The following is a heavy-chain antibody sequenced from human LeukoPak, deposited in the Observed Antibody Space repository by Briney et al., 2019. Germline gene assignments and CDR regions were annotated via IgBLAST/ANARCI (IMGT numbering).Heavy chain of an antibody. D-gene: IGHD3-10*01. CDR2: ISSSSSYI. CDR3: ARWFGELLPLYGMDV. V-gene: IGHV3-21*01. CDR1: GFTFSSYS. J-gene: IGHJ6*02. Sequence: PGRSLRLSCAASGFTFSSYSMNWVRQAPGKGLEWVSSISSSSSYIYYADSVKGRFTISRDNAKNSLYLQMNSLRAEDTAVYYCARWFGELLPLYGMDVWGQGTTVTVSS.